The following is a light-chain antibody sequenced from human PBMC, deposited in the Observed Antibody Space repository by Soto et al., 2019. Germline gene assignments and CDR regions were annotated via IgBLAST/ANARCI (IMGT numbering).Light chain of an antibody. Sequence: QSALTQPASVSGSPGQSITISCTGSNSDIGAYDYVSWYQQHPGKPPTLIIYEVTFRPSGVPHRSSGSNAGNTATLTISGLLKEEEDYYYCGSYASATLIFGGGTKLTVL. V-gene: IGLV2-14*01. CDR1: NSDIGAYDY. CDR3: GSYASATLI. J-gene: IGLJ2*01. CDR2: EVT.